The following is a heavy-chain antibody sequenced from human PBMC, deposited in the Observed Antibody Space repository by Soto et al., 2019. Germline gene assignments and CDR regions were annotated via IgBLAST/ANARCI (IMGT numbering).Heavy chain of an antibody. Sequence: QEQLVQAGAEVKKPGSSVRISCRASGGTFSNYAVSWVRQAPGQGLQWMGGIIPISGTTHYAQKFQGRVTITADTAKATAYMELRSGTSEDTAVYYCANGLRTGKYGMDVWGQGTAVTVSS. J-gene: IGHJ6*02. CDR3: ANGLRTGKYGMDV. D-gene: IGHD3-10*01. V-gene: IGHV1-69*06. CDR2: IIPISGTT. CDR1: GGTFSNYA.